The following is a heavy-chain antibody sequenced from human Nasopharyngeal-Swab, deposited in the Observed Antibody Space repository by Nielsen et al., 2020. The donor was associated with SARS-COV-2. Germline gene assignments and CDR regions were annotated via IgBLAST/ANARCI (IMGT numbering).Heavy chain of an antibody. CDR1: GFTFSSYS. CDR2: ISSSSSYI. D-gene: IGHD3-22*01. J-gene: IGHJ3*02. Sequence: GESLKISCAASGFTFSSYSMNWVRQAPGKGLEWVSSISSSSSYIYYADSVKGRFTISRDNAKNSLYLQMNSLRAEDTALYYCAKGGSSGSAFDIWGQGTMVTVSS. CDR3: AKGGSSGSAFDI. V-gene: IGHV3-21*04.